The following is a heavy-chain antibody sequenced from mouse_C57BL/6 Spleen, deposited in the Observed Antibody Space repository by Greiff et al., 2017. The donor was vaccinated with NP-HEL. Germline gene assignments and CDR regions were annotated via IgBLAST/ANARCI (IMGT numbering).Heavy chain of an antibody. D-gene: IGHD2-4*01. V-gene: IGHV1-82*01. Sequence: VQLQQSGPELVKPGASVKISCKASGYAFSSSWMNWVKQRPGKGLEWTGRIYPGDGDTNYNGKFKGKATLTADKSSRTAYMQRRRLTAEDASVYFCERSDYDDYWGQGTTLTVSS. CDR2: IYPGDGDT. CDR3: ERSDYDDY. J-gene: IGHJ2*01. CDR1: GYAFSSSW.